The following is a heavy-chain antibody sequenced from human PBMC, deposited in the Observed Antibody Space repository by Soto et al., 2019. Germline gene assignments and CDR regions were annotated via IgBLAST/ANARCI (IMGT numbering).Heavy chain of an antibody. V-gene: IGHV3-48*02. J-gene: IGHJ4*02. CDR3: ARSEWELLFYFDS. CDR2: ISSSSSTI. CDR1: GFTFSSYS. D-gene: IGHD1-26*01. Sequence: GGSLRLSCAASGFTFSSYSMNWVRQAPGKGLEWVSYISSSSSTIYYADSVKGRFTISRDNTKNSLYLQMNSLRDEDTAVYYCARSEWELLFYFDSWGQGTLVTVSS.